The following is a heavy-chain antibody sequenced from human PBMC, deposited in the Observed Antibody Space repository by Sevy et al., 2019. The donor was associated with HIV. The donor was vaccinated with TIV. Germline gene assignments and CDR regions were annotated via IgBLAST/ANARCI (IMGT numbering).Heavy chain of an antibody. Sequence: GGSLRLSCVASGFTFSKAWMSWVRQAPGKGLEWVGRIKSKTDGATRDLAAPVKGRIIISRDDSKNTLYLQINNLKIEDTGVYFCAAGVGASDFDYWGQGTLVTVSS. J-gene: IGHJ4*02. CDR3: AAGVGASDFDY. CDR2: IKSKTDGATR. CDR1: GFTFSKAW. D-gene: IGHD1-26*01. V-gene: IGHV3-15*01.